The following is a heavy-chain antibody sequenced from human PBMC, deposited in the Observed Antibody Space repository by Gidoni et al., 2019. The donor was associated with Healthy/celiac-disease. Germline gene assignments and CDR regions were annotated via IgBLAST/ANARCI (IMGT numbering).Heavy chain of an antibody. CDR2: IYYSGST. CDR1: GGSTSTYY. J-gene: IGHJ6*02. D-gene: IGHD6-25*01. V-gene: IGHV4-59*01. Sequence: LQASGPGLAKPSETLSLTCSVSGGSTSTYYWSWIRQPPGKGLEWSGYIYYSGSTNYNPSLKSRVTISVDTSKNQFSLKLSSVTAADTAVYYCARTNGEWSSGWYYYYGMDVWGQGTTVTVSS. CDR3: ARTNGEWSSGWYYYYGMDV.